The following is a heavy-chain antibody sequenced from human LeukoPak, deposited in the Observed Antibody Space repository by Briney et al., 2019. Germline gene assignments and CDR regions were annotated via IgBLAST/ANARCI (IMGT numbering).Heavy chain of an antibody. Sequence: PSETLSLTCTVSGGSISSYYWSWIRQPPGKGLEWIGYIYYSGSTNYNPSLKSRVTISVDTSKNQFSLKLSSVTAADTAVYYCARDSNRDGYKEDAFDIWGQGTMVTVSS. CDR1: GGSISSYY. V-gene: IGHV4-59*01. CDR3: ARDSNRDGYKEDAFDI. D-gene: IGHD5-24*01. CDR2: IYYSGST. J-gene: IGHJ3*02.